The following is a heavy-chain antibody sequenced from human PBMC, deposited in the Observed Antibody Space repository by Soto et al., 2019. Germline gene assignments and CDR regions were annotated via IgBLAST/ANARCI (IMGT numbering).Heavy chain of an antibody. J-gene: IGHJ6*02. CDR2: ISVYHGNT. CDR3: ARVWNWGVVVLALFVSYYSYLMGF. V-gene: IGHV1-18*01. Sequence: ASEKVSCKACGYTFSRYGSCWVGQVPGQVLEWMGWISVYHGNTYYAQKLQGRVTMTTDSSTNSPYIELRSLRSDDTAVYYCARVWNWGVVVLALFVSYYSYLMGFWSQATTVIGSS. D-gene: IGHD7-27*01. CDR1: GYTFSRYG.